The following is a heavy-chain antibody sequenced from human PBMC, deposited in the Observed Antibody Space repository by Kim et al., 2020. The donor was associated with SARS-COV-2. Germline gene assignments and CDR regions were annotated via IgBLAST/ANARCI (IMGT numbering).Heavy chain of an antibody. CDR3: AKDNDDDSSGYYGY. V-gene: IGHV3-23*01. Sequence: ADSRKSRFTISSDNSKHTLYLRMDGMRAEDTAVYYCAKDNDDDSSGYYGYWGQGTLVTVSS. D-gene: IGHD3-22*01. J-gene: IGHJ4*02.